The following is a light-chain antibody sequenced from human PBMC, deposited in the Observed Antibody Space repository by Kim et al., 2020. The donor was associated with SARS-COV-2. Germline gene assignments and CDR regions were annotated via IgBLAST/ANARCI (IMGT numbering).Light chain of an antibody. J-gene: IGKJ4*01. CDR1: QNINRH. CDR2: QAS. Sequence: TSGGDRVTITCRASQNINRHLAWYQQKPGKAPKVLIYQASSLETGVPSRFSGGGSGTEFTLTISSLQPDDFATYYCQQYDLSPFTFGGGTKVDIK. V-gene: IGKV1-5*03. CDR3: QQYDLSPFT.